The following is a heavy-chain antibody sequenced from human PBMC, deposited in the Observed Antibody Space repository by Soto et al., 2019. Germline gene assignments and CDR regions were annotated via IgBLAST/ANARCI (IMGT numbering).Heavy chain of an antibody. Sequence: GGSLRLSCAASGFAFSSEWMHWVRQAPGKGLVWVSRIDPYDTGITYADSVKGRFTISRDNAKNTLYLQMNSLRAEDTAVYFCARGGANTAMAHDYWGQGTLVTVSS. CDR1: GFAFSSEW. CDR2: IDPYDTGI. CDR3: ARGGANTAMAHDY. V-gene: IGHV3-74*01. J-gene: IGHJ4*02. D-gene: IGHD5-18*01.